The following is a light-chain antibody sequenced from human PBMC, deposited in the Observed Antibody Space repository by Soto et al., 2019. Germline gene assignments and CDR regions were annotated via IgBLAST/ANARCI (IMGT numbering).Light chain of an antibody. J-gene: IGLJ2*01. CDR3: SSYTSSSTLVV. CDR2: EVS. CDR1: SSDVGAYNC. V-gene: IGLV2-8*01. Sequence: QSALTQPPSASGSPGQSVTISCTGTSSDVGAYNCVSWYQQHPGKAPKLMIYEVSKRPSGVPDRFSGSKSGNTASLTISGLQAEDEADYYCSSYTSSSTLVVFGGGTKVTVL.